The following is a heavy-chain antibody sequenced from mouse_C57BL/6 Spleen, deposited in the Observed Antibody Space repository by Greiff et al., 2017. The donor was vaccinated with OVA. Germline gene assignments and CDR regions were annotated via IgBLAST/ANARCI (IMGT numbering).Heavy chain of an antibody. V-gene: IGHV1-50*01. Sequence: QVQLKQPGAELVKPGASVKLSCKASGYTFTSYWMQWVKQRPGQGLEWIGEIDPSDSYTNYNQKFKGKATLTVDTSSSTAYMQLSSLTSEDSAVYYCARKIAPYYAMDYWGQGTSVTVSS. D-gene: IGHD5-1-1*01. CDR3: ARKIAPYYAMDY. CDR1: GYTFTSYW. J-gene: IGHJ4*01. CDR2: IDPSDSYT.